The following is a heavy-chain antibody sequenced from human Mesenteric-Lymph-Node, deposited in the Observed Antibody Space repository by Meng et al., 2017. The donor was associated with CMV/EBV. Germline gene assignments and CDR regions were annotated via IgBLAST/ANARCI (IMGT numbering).Heavy chain of an antibody. CDR2: ISSSGAYT. Sequence: SGFDFSRFRMNWVRQAPGKGLEWVSAISSSGAYTYHSDSGRGRFNISRDNARNSLYLQMNSLRAEDTAIYYCVRDSGAVDPYYFNYWGQGVLVTVSS. J-gene: IGHJ4*02. D-gene: IGHD1-26*01. V-gene: IGHV3-21*01. CDR1: GFDFSRFR. CDR3: VRDSGAVDPYYFNY.